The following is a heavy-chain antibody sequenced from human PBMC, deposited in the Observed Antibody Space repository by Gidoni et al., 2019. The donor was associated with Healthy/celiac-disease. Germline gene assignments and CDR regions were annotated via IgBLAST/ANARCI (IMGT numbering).Heavy chain of an antibody. V-gene: IGHV4-34*01. CDR1: GGSFSGYY. D-gene: IGHD3-22*01. CDR2: INHSGST. CDR3: ARNNYYDSSGYVN. Sequence: QVQLQQWGAGLLKPSETLSLTCAVYGGSFSGYYWCWIRKPPGKGLEWIGEINHSGSTNYNPSLKSRVTISVDTSKNQFSLKLSSVTAADTAVYYCARNNYYDSSGYVNWGQGTLVTVSS. J-gene: IGHJ4*02.